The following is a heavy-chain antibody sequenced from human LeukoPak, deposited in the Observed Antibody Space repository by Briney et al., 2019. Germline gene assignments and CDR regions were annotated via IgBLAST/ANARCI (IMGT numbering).Heavy chain of an antibody. CDR3: GRDWDWHVQF. Sequence: ASVKVSCKTSGYTFSRYGFSWVRQAPGQGLEWIRWIGVFNGNRNYAKSVQGRITLTADTSTNTTYMELRSLTSDDTAVYFCGRDWDWHVQFWGRGTLITVSS. D-gene: IGHD1-26*01. CDR2: IGVFNGNR. J-gene: IGHJ4*02. CDR1: GYTFSRYG. V-gene: IGHV1-18*01.